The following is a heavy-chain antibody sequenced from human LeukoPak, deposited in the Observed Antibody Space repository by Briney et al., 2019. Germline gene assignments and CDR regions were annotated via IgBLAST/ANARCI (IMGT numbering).Heavy chain of an antibody. CDR3: ASTFGVVTRGAFDI. J-gene: IGHJ3*02. CDR2: ISSSSSTI. Sequence: GGSLRLSCAASGFTFSSYSMNWVRQAPGKELEWVSYISSSSSTIYYADSVKGRFTISRDNAKNSLYLQMNSLRAEDTAVYYCASTFGVVTRGAFDIWGQGTMVTVSS. D-gene: IGHD3-3*01. CDR1: GFTFSSYS. V-gene: IGHV3-48*01.